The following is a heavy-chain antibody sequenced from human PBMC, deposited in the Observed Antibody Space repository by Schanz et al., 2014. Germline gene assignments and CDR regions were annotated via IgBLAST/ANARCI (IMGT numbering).Heavy chain of an antibody. CDR2: IICYETRQ. CDR1: GFTFSDYY. Sequence: QVYLVESGGDLVKPGGSLRLSCAASGFTFSDYYMAWVRQAPGKGLERVPIICYETRQFYADCVKGRFTISRDNAKNSLYLQMNSLRAEDTAVYYCARGGYSSGWYDRDIAHFDYWGQGTLVTVSS. CDR3: ARGGYSSGWYDRDIAHFDY. D-gene: IGHD6-19*01. V-gene: IGHV3-11*01. J-gene: IGHJ4*02.